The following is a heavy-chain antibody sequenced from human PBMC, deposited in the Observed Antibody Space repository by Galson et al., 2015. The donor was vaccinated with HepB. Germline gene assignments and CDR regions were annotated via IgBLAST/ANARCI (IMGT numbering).Heavy chain of an antibody. D-gene: IGHD6-13*01. CDR2: ISYDGSNK. CDR3: ARAISAYWSSSWSSYFDY. J-gene: IGHJ4*02. Sequence: SLRLSCAASGFTFSSYAMHWVRQAPGKGLEWVAVISYDGSNKYYADSVKGRFTISRDNSKNTLYLQMNSLRAEDTAVYYCARAISAYWSSSWSSYFDYWGQGTLVTVSS. CDR1: GFTFSSYA. V-gene: IGHV3-30*04.